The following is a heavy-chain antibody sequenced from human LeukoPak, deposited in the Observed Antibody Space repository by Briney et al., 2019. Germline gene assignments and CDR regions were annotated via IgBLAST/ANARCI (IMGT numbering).Heavy chain of an antibody. J-gene: IGHJ5*02. Sequence: GASVKVSCKASGYTFTSYDINWVRQATGQGLEWMGWMNPNSGNTGYAQKFQGRVTMTRNTSISTAYMGLSSLRSEDTAVYYCARVLPTSGSYRRFDPWGQGTLVTVSS. CDR2: MNPNSGNT. V-gene: IGHV1-8*01. D-gene: IGHD1-26*01. CDR1: GYTFTSYD. CDR3: ARVLPTSGSYRRFDP.